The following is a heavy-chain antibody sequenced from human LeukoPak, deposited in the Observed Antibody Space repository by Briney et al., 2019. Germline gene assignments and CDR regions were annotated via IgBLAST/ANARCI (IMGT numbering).Heavy chain of an antibody. CDR2: IYTSGST. D-gene: IGHD1-26*01. Sequence: SETLSLTCTVSGGSISSGSYYWRWLRQPAGKGLEWIGRIYTSGSTNYNPSLKSRVTISADTSKNQFSLKLSSVTAADTAVYYCARDSSVGADYWGQGTLVTVSS. CDR1: GGSISSGSYY. V-gene: IGHV4-61*02. CDR3: ARDSSVGADY. J-gene: IGHJ4*02.